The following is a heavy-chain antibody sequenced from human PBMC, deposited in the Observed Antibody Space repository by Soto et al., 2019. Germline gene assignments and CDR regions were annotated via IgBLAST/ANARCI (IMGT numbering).Heavy chain of an antibody. Sequence: EVQLLESGGGLVQPGGSLRLSCAASGFTFSSYAMSWVRQAPGKVLEWVSAISGSGGSTYYADSVKGRFTISRDNSKNMLYLQMNSLRAEDTAVYYCAKGRARTMVRGDNDYWGQGTLVTVSS. D-gene: IGHD3-10*01. CDR2: ISGSGGST. CDR3: AKGRARTMVRGDNDY. CDR1: GFTFSSYA. J-gene: IGHJ4*02. V-gene: IGHV3-23*01.